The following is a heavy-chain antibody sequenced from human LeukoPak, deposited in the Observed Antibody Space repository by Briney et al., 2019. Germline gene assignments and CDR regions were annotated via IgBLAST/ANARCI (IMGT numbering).Heavy chain of an antibody. CDR2: LHSSGTT. V-gene: IGHV4-4*07. Sequence: PSETLSLTCTVSGDSISSYYWSWIRQSAGRGLEWIGRLHSSGTTNYNPYLESRVTMSVDTSKNQFSLMLSSVTAADTAIYYCARDSDYHASGHDYWGQGTLVTASS. D-gene: IGHD3-10*01. CDR1: GDSISSYY. J-gene: IGHJ4*02. CDR3: ARDSDYHASGHDY.